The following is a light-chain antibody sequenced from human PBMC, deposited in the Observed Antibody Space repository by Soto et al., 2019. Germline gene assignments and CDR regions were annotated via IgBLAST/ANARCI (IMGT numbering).Light chain of an antibody. V-gene: IGKV3-15*01. CDR3: QQCINRLLI. CDR2: DAS. CDR1: QNVYNN. Sequence: EIVMTQSPATLSASPGEGATLSCKAGQNVYNNLAWYQQRPGQPPRLLIYDASTRATGISARFSGSGYVTEFTLIFSSLLSEDFVVYFCQQCINRLLIFGGGTKVDIK. J-gene: IGKJ4*01.